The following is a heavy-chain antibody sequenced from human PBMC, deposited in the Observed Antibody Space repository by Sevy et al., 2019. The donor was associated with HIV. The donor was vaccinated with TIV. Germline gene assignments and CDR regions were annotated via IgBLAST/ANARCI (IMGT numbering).Heavy chain of an antibody. J-gene: IGHJ4*02. CDR3: AKEWTQLSDWYGELDY. Sequence: GGSLRLSCAASGFTFSNYAMSWVRQAPGKGLEWVSSIRISGGNTYYADSVKGRFTISRDNSKNTLCLQMNSLRAEDTAVYYCAKEWTQLSDWYGELDYWGQGSLVTVSS. CDR1: GFTFSNYA. CDR2: IRISGGNT. D-gene: IGHD6-19*01. V-gene: IGHV3-23*01.